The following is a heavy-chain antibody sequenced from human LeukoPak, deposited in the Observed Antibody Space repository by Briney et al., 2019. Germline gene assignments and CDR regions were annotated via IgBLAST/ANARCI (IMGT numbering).Heavy chain of an antibody. Sequence: GGSLRLSCAASGFTFSSYAMSWVRQAPGKGLEWVSALSGSGGNTYYADSVNGRFTISRDNSKNTLYLQMNRQRAEDTAVYYCATRRADSSGFDHWGQGTLVTVSS. D-gene: IGHD3-22*01. CDR3: ATRRADSSGFDH. V-gene: IGHV3-23*01. CDR2: LSGSGGNT. J-gene: IGHJ4*02. CDR1: GFTFSSYA.